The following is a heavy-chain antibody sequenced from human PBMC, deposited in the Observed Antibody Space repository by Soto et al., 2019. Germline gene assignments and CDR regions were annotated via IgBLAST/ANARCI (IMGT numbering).Heavy chain of an antibody. V-gene: IGHV4-39*01. CDR1: GGSISSSSYY. CDR3: ARHGNVGATSSAFDI. CDR2: IYYSGST. J-gene: IGHJ3*02. Sequence: QLQLQESGPGLVKPSETLSLTCTVSGGSISSSSYYWGWIRQPPGKGLEWIGSIYYSGSTYYNPSLKSRVTISVDTSKNQFSLKLSSVTAADTAVYYCARHGNVGATSSAFDIWGQGTMVTVSS. D-gene: IGHD1-26*01.